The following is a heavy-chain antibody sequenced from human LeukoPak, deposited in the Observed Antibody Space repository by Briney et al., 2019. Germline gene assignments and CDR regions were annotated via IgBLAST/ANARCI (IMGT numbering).Heavy chain of an antibody. CDR1: GFTFSNAW. V-gene: IGHV3-15*01. CDR2: IKSKTDGGTA. D-gene: IGHD3-22*01. Sequence: GGSLRLSCAASGFTFSNAWMSWVRQAPGKGLEWVGRIKSKTDGGTADYAAPVKGRFTISRDDSKNTLYLQMNSLKTEDTAVYYCTSTYYYDSSGYYSSCYFDYWGQGTLVTVSS. J-gene: IGHJ4*02. CDR3: TSTYYYDSSGYYSSCYFDY.